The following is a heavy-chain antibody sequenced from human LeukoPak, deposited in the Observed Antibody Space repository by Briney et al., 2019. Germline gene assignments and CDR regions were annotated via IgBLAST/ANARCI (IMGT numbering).Heavy chain of an antibody. CDR3: ATGAARKRNWFDP. Sequence: SEPLSLTCAVYGGSFSGYYWSWIRQPPGKGLEWIGEISHSGSTNYNPSLKSRATISVDTSKNQFSLKLSSVTAADTAVYYCATGAARKRNWFDPWGQGTLVTVSS. V-gene: IGHV4-34*01. D-gene: IGHD6-6*01. J-gene: IGHJ5*02. CDR2: ISHSGST. CDR1: GGSFSGYY.